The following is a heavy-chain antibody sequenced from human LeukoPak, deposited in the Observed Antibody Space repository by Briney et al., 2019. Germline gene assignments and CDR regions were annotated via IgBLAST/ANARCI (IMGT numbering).Heavy chain of an antibody. D-gene: IGHD2-15*01. CDR3: ARGNGVVGVVVAANFDY. J-gene: IGHJ4*02. CDR1: GYSFTSYA. Sequence: ASVKVSCKASGYSFTSYAMNWVRQAPGQGLEWMGWINTNTGNPTYAQGFTGRFVFSLDTSVSTAYLQISSLKAEDTAVYYCARGNGVVGVVVAANFDYWGQGTLATVSS. V-gene: IGHV7-4-1*02. CDR2: INTNTGNP.